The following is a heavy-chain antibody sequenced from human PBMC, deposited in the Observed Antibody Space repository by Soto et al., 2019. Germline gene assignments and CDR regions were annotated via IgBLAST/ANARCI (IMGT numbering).Heavy chain of an antibody. CDR2: ISAYNGNT. CDR3: AAPVYGPGGRDY. D-gene: IGHD3-10*01. V-gene: IGHV1-18*01. Sequence: QVQLVQSGAEVKKPGASVKVSCKASGYTFSSYGISWVRQAPGQGREWMGWISAYNGNTNYAQKVQGRVTMTTDTTTCTAYMELRSVRSDDTAVYDCAAPVYGPGGRDYWGQGTLVTVSS. CDR1: GYTFSSYG. J-gene: IGHJ4*02.